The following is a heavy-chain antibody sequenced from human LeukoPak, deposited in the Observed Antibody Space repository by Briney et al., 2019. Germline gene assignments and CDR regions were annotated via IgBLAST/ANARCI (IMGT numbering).Heavy chain of an antibody. J-gene: IGHJ5*02. D-gene: IGHD3-9*01. CDR2: INPNSGGT. CDR3: ARVGMVMGWVGILTSRLGFDP. V-gene: IGHV1-2*02. Sequence: GASVKVSCKASGYTFTGYYMHWVRQAPGQGLEWMGWINPNSGGTNYAQKFQGRVTMTRDTSISTAYMELSRLRSDDTAVYYCARVGMVMGWVGILTSRLGFDPWGQGTLVTVSS. CDR1: GYTFTGYY.